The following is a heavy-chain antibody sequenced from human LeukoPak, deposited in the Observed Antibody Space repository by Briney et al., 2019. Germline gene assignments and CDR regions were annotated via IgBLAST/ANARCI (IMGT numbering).Heavy chain of an antibody. CDR3: TRGVEMTTISPYY. CDR1: GFTFSDYT. V-gene: IGHV3-49*03. Sequence: GGSLRLSRALSGFTFSDYTMSWFRQAPRKGLEWVGFIRNKTYSGTTEYAASVKGRFTISRDDSTSIAYLQMNSLKTEDTAMYYCTRGVEMTTISPYYWGQGTLVTVSS. CDR2: IRNKTYSGTT. J-gene: IGHJ4*02. D-gene: IGHD5-24*01.